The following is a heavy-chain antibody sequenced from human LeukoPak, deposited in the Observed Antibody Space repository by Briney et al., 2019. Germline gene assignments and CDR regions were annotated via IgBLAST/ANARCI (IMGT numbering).Heavy chain of an antibody. CDR1: GFTFSSYG. J-gene: IGHJ5*02. V-gene: IGHV3-30*18. CDR2: ISYDGSNK. Sequence: GRSLRLSCAASGFTFSSYGMHWVRQAPGKGLEWVAVISYDGSNKYYADSVKGRFTISRGNSKNTLYLQMNSLRAEDTAVYYCAKDNPAAPWGQGTLVTVSS. CDR3: AKDNPAAP. D-gene: IGHD2-2*01.